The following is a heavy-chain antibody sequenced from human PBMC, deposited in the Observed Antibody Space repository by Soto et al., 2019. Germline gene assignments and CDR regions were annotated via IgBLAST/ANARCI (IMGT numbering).Heavy chain of an antibody. CDR2: ISGSGGST. V-gene: IGHV3-23*01. CDR1: GFTFSSYA. Sequence: PGGSLRLSCAASGFTFSSYAMSWVRQAPGKGLEWVSAISGSGGSTYYADSVKGRFTISRDNSKNTLYLQMNSLRAEDTAVYYCANDFWSGYPYYYGMDVWGQGTTVTVSS. CDR3: ANDFWSGYPYYYGMDV. D-gene: IGHD3-3*01. J-gene: IGHJ6*02.